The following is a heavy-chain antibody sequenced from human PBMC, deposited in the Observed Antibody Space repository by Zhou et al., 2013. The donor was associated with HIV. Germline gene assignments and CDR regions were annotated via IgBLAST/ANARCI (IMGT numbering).Heavy chain of an antibody. Sequence: QVQLVQSGAEVKKPGASVKVSCKASGYTFTSYGISWVRQAPGQGLEWMGWISAYNGNTNYAQKLQGRVTMTTDTSTSTAYMELSSLRSEDTAVYYCATKYYDILTGYSYYYFDYWGQGTLVTVSS. V-gene: IGHV1-18*01. CDR1: GYTFTSYG. CDR3: ATKYYDILTGYSYYYFDY. CDR2: ISAYNGNT. D-gene: IGHD3-9*01. J-gene: IGHJ4*02.